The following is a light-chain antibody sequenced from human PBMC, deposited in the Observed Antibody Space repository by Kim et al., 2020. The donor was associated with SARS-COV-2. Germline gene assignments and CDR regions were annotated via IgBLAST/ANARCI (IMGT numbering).Light chain of an antibody. CDR2: GKN. Sequence: SSELTQDPAVSVALGQTVRITCQGDSLRSYYASWYQQKPGQAPVLVIYGKNNRPSGIPDRFSGSSSGNTASLTITGAQVEDEADYYCNSRDSSGNHWVFGGGTKATVL. CDR1: SLRSYY. J-gene: IGLJ3*02. V-gene: IGLV3-19*01. CDR3: NSRDSSGNHWV.